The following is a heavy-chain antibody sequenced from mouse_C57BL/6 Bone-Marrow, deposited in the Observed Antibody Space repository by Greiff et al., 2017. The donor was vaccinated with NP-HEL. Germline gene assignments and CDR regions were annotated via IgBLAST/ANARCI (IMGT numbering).Heavy chain of an antibody. V-gene: IGHV14-4*01. CDR2: IDPENGDT. D-gene: IGHD1-1*01. J-gene: IGHJ1*03. CDR1: GFNIKDDY. Sequence: DVQLQESGAELVRPGASVKLSCTASGFNIKDDYMHWVKQRPEQGLEWIGWIDPENGDTEYASKFQGKATITADTSSNTAYLQLSSLTSEDTAVYYCTMRDYYGSSYNWYFDVWGTGTTVTVSS. CDR3: TMRDYYGSSYNWYFDV.